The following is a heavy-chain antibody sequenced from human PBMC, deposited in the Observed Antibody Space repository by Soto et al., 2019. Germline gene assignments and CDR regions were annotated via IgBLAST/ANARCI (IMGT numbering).Heavy chain of an antibody. CDR2: FDPEDGET. D-gene: IGHD6-19*01. CDR1: GYTLTELS. CDR3: ATPSEQDSGGWSFDY. J-gene: IGHJ4*02. V-gene: IGHV1-24*01. Sequence: ASVKVSCKVSGYTLTELSMHWVRQAPGKGLEWMGGFDPEDGETIYAQKFQGRVTMTEDTSTDTAYMELSSLRSEDTAVYYCATPSEQDSGGWSFDYWGQGTLVTVSS.